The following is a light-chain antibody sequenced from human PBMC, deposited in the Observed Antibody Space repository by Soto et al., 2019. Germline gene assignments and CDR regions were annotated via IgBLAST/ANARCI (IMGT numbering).Light chain of an antibody. CDR3: CSYAGSSTVV. J-gene: IGLJ2*01. CDR1: SSDVGSYNL. V-gene: IGLV2-23*01. Sequence: QSVLTQPASVSGSPGQSITISCTGTSSDVGSYNLVSWYQQHPGKAPKLMIYEGSKRPSGVSNRFSGSKSGNTASLTISGLQAEDEADYYCCSYAGSSTVVLCGGTQLTVL. CDR2: EGS.